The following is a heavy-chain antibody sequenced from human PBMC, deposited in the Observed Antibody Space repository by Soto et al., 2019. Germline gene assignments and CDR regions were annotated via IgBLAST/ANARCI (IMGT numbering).Heavy chain of an antibody. D-gene: IGHD3-10*01. CDR2: IIPIFGTA. Sequence: SVKVSCKASGDTFSSYAISWVRQAPGQGLEWMGGIIPIFGTANYAQKFQGRVTITADKSTSTAYMELSSLRSEDTAVYYCATGYYYGSGSYYNADYWGQGTLVTV. CDR1: GDTFSSYA. CDR3: ATGYYYGSGSYYNADY. V-gene: IGHV1-69*06. J-gene: IGHJ4*02.